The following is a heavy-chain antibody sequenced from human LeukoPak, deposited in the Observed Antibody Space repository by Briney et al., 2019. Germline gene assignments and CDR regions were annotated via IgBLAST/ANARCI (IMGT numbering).Heavy chain of an antibody. CDR3: ASGGVFSSSWNDN. CDR2: IYSGGNT. J-gene: IGHJ4*02. V-gene: IGHV3-53*01. D-gene: IGHD6-13*01. Sequence: PGGSLRLSCAASGFTVSRNYMSWVRQAPGKGLEWVSVIYSGGNTDYADSVKGRFTISRDNSKNTLYLQMNSLRAEDTAVHYCASGGVFSSSWNDNWGQGTLVTVSS. CDR1: GFTVSRNY.